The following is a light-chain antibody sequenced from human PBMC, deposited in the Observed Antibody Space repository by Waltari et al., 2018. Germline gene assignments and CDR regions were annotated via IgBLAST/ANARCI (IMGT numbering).Light chain of an antibody. Sequence: QSALTQPASVSGSPGQSITISSTGTSSDIGSYKLVSWYQQHPGKAPHFLIYEGSKRRSGFSNRFSGTNSGNTASPTSFGVQTEDEAYYYCFTYAGSSIFVVFGGGTKLTVL. CDR2: EGS. V-gene: IGLV2-23*03. CDR3: FTYAGSSIFVV. J-gene: IGLJ2*01. CDR1: SSDIGSYKL.